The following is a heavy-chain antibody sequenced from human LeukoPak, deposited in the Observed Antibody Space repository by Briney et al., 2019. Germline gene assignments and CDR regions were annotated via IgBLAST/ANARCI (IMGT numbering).Heavy chain of an antibody. CDR3: ARHVGFITMVRGVINNNWFDP. V-gene: IGHV4-39*01. D-gene: IGHD3-10*01. CDR1: GGSISSSSYY. CDR2: IYYSGSP. Sequence: SETLSLTCTVSGGSISSSSYYWGWIRQPPGKGLEWIGSIYYSGSPYYNPSLKSRVTISVDTSKKQFSLKLSSVTAADTAVYYCARHVGFITMVRGVINNNWFDPWGQGTLDTVSS. J-gene: IGHJ5*02.